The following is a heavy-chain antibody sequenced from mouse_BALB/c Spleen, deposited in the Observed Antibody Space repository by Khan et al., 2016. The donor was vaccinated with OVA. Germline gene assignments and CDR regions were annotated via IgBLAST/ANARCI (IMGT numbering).Heavy chain of an antibody. J-gene: IGHJ2*01. CDR1: GYIFTSYW. CDR3: AREEALYYFDY. Sequence: QVQLKESGAELVRPGTSVKLSCKTSGYIFTSYWIHWVKQRSGQGLEWIARIYPGTDNTYYSEKSKDKATLTADKSSSTAYLQLSSLESEDSAVFLCAREEALYYFDYWGQGTTLTVSS. V-gene: IGHV1-76*01. D-gene: IGHD3-2*02. CDR2: IYPGTDNT.